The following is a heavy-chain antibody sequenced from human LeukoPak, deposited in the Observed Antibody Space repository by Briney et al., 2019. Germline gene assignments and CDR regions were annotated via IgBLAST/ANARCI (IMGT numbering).Heavy chain of an antibody. CDR1: GGSIRSYD. CDR2: ISYSGST. V-gene: IGHV4-59*08. Sequence: SETLSLTCTVSGGSIRSYDGSWIRQPPGKGLDYIAYISYSGSTNYNPSLKSRVIISVDTSKNHFSLKLNSVTAADTAVYYCARRTAIIPGGFDYWGQGTLVTVSS. D-gene: IGHD5-24*01. CDR3: ARRTAIIPGGFDY. J-gene: IGHJ4*02.